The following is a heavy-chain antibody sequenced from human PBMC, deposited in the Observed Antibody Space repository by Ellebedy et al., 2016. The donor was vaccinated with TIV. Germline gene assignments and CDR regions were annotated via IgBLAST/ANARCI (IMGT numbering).Heavy chain of an antibody. V-gene: IGHV3-23*01. CDR3: AKGATREMDY. CDR1: GFTFSSYA. D-gene: IGHD1-26*01. Sequence: GESLKISXAASGFTFSSYAMSWVRQAPGKGLEWVSAISGSGGSTYYADSVKGRFTISRDNSKNTLYLQMNSLRAEDTAVYYCAKGATREMDYWGQGTLVTVSS. J-gene: IGHJ4*02. CDR2: ISGSGGST.